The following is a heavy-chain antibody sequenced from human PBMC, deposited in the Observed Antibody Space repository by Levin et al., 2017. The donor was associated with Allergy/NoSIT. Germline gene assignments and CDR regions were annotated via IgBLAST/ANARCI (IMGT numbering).Heavy chain of an antibody. CDR2: INADGSGA. CDR3: AKATRGWLEIDY. J-gene: IGHJ4*02. CDR1: GFTFSTHF. Sequence: PGESLKISCAASGFTFSTHFMHWFRQVPGKGPVWVSRINADGSGATYADSVEGRFTISRDNAKNTLYLQMNSLRAEDTAVYYCAKATRGWLEIDYWGQGSLLTVSS. V-gene: IGHV3-74*01. D-gene: IGHD5-12*01.